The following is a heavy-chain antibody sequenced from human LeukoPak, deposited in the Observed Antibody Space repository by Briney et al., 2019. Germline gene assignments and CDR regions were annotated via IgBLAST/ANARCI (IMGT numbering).Heavy chain of an antibody. Sequence: SETLSLTCTVSGGSISSYYWSWIRQPPGKGPEWIGYIYYSGSTNYNPSLKGRVTISVDTSKNQFSLKLSSVTAADTAVYYCARGHAPGYFDYWGQGTLVTVSS. CDR2: IYYSGST. J-gene: IGHJ4*02. CDR3: ARGHAPGYFDY. V-gene: IGHV4-59*01. CDR1: GGSISSYY.